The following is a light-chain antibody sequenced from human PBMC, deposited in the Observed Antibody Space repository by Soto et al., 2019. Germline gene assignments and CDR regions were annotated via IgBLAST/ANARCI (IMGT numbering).Light chain of an antibody. Sequence: DVQMTQSPSSLSAFVGDSVTITCRASQGIAPYLAWFQQKPGKVPKLLIYATSTLQSGVPSRFSGSGSRTDFTLTISSLQPEDVGTYYCQKYHSAPLTFGGGTKVEIK. CDR1: QGIAPY. CDR2: ATS. V-gene: IGKV1-27*01. J-gene: IGKJ4*01. CDR3: QKYHSAPLT.